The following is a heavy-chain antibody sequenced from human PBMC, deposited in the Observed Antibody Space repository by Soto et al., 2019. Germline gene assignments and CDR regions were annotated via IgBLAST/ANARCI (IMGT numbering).Heavy chain of an antibody. CDR1: GCSINSYW. Sequence: PSETLSLTCTVSGCSINSYWWNWIRQSPGKGLEWIGHIYNSGSTNYNPSLKSRVTISVDTSKNQFSLKLNSVTAADTAVYYCARDTVAAAGWNWIDPWGQGTLVTVSS. D-gene: IGHD6-13*01. CDR2: IYNSGST. V-gene: IGHV4-59*01. J-gene: IGHJ5*02. CDR3: ARDTVAAAGWNWIDP.